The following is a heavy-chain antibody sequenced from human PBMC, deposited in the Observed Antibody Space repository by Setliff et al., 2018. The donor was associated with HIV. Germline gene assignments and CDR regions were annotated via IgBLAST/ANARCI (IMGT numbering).Heavy chain of an antibody. V-gene: IGHV1-69*05. Sequence: SVKVSCKASGGTFSSYVISWVRQAPGQGHEWMGGIIPMYGVTNYAQKFQGSVTITTDESTSTAYMELSSLRSEDTAVYYCALPYCSGGNCWSSASLPPAGWFDPWGQGPLVTVSS. D-gene: IGHD2-15*01. CDR2: IIPMYGVT. CDR1: GGTFSSYV. CDR3: ALPYCSGGNCWSSASLPPAGWFDP. J-gene: IGHJ5*02.